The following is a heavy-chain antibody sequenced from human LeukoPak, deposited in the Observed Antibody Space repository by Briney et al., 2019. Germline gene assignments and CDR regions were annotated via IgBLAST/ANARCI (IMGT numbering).Heavy chain of an antibody. V-gene: IGHV3-23*01. CDR2: ISGSGGST. CDR1: GFTFSSYA. J-gene: IGHJ4*02. Sequence: GGSLRLSCAASGFTFSSYAMSWVRQAPGKGPEWVSAISGSGGSTYYADSVKGRFTISRDNSKNTLYLQMNRLRAEDTAVYYCAKGRSIVVVPAAISMYFDCWGQGTLVTVSS. D-gene: IGHD2-2*02. CDR3: AKGRSIVVVPAAISMYFDC.